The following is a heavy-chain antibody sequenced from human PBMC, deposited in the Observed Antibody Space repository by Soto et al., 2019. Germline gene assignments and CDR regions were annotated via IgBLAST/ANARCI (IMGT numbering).Heavy chain of an antibody. V-gene: IGHV3-23*01. CDR2: FSDSGGST. Sequence: PGGSLRLSCVASGFTFSDYAMSWVRQAPGKGLEWVSSFSDSGGSTYYADSVKGRFPISRDNSKNTLELQMNSLGAEDTAIYYCARDLYYDLLPGFYSNDYWGQGTLVTVSS. CDR1: GFTFSDYA. J-gene: IGHJ4*02. CDR3: ARDLYYDLLPGFYSNDY. D-gene: IGHD3-9*01.